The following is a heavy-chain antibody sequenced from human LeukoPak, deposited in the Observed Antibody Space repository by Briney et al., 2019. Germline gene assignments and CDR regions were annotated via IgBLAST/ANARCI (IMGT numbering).Heavy chain of an antibody. CDR2: ISSSSSYI. J-gene: IGHJ3*02. CDR1: GFTFSSYS. Sequence: GGSLRLSCAASGFTFSSYSMNWVRQAPGKGLEWVSSISSSSSYIYYADSVKGRFTISRDNAKNSLYLQMNSLRAEDTAVYYCVRRSGSDYDAFDIWGQGTMVTVSS. V-gene: IGHV3-21*01. CDR3: VRRSGSDYDAFDI. D-gene: IGHD5-12*01.